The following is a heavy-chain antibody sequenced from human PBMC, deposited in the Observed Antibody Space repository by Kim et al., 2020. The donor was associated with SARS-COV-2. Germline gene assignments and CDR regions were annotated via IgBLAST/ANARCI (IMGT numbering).Heavy chain of an antibody. Sequence: SETLSLTCSVSGGYINTSHYYWAWIRQPPGKGLEWIGTIYHRGTTYHNPSLKSRVTISVDTSRNQFTLKLASVTAADPAVYYCARRTEAGGYFDFWGQG. D-gene: IGHD3-16*01. CDR1: GGYINTSHYY. CDR3: ARRTEAGGYFDF. V-gene: IGHV4-39*01. CDR2: IYHRGTT. J-gene: IGHJ4*02.